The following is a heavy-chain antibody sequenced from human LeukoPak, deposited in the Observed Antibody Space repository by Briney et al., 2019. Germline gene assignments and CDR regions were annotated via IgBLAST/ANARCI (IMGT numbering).Heavy chain of an antibody. V-gene: IGHV3-30*02. CDR3: ANIGGSGFGLPDFDY. Sequence: QPGGSLRLSCVASRFTFSNYWMTWVRQAPGKGLEWVAFIRYDGSNKYYADSVKGRFTISRDNSKNTLYLQMNSLRAEDTAVYYCANIGGSGFGLPDFDYWGQGTLVTVSS. J-gene: IGHJ4*02. D-gene: IGHD5-12*01. CDR2: IRYDGSNK. CDR1: RFTFSNYW.